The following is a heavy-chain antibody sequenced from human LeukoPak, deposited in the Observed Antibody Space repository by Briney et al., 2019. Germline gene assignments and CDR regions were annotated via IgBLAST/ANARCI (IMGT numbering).Heavy chain of an antibody. J-gene: IGHJ4*02. CDR1: GYTFTIYY. D-gene: IGHD2-21*02. CDR2: INPSGGST. V-gene: IGHV1-46*01. CDR3: ARGCGGDCYATNFDY. Sequence: ASVTVSFKASGYTFTIYYMHWVRQAPGQGRGWMGVINPSGGSTSYAQKFQGRVTMTRDTSTSTVYMELSSLRSEDTAVYYCARGCGGDCYATNFDYWGQGTLVTVSS.